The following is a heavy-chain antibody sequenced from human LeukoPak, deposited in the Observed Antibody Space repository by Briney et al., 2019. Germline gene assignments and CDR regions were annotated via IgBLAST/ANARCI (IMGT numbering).Heavy chain of an antibody. CDR2: INPNSGGT. CDR1: GYTFTGYY. V-gene: IGHV1-2*02. CDR3: ARNSMRVVVVPAAIGSY. Sequence: ASVKVSCKASGYTFTGYYMHWVRQAPGQGLEWMGWINPNSGGTNYAQKFQGRVTMTRDTSISTAYMELSRLRSDDTAVYYCARNSMRVVVVPAAIGSYWGQGTLVTVSS. J-gene: IGHJ4*02. D-gene: IGHD2-2*02.